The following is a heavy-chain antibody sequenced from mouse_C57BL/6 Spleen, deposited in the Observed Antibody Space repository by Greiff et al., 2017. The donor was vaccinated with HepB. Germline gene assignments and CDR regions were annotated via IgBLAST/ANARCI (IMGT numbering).Heavy chain of an antibody. V-gene: IGHV1-59*01. CDR3: ARSFGYLWYFDV. J-gene: IGHJ1*03. CDR1: GYTFTSYW. D-gene: IGHD2-2*01. CDR2: IDPSDSYT. Sequence: QVQLQQPGAELVRPGTSVKLSCKASGYTFTSYWMHWVKQRPGQGLEWIGVIDPSDSYTNYNQKFKGKATLTVDTSSSTAYMQLSSLTSEDSAIYYCARSFGYLWYFDVWGTGTTVTVSS.